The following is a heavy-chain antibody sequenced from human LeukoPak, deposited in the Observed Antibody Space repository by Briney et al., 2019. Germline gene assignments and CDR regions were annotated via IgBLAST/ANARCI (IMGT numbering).Heavy chain of an antibody. CDR3: ARVAPHYYDSSGYYDFDY. Sequence: PGGSLRLSCAASRFTFSSYSMNWVRQAPGKGLEWVSSISSSSSYIYYADSVKGRFTISRDNAKNSLYLQMNSLRAEDTAVYYCARVAPHYYDSSGYYDFDYWGQGTLVTVSS. J-gene: IGHJ4*02. D-gene: IGHD3-22*01. CDR1: RFTFSSYS. V-gene: IGHV3-21*01. CDR2: ISSSSSYI.